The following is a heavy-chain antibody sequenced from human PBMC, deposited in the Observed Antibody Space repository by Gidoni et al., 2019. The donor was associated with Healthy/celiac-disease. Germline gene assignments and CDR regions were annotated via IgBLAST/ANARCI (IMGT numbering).Heavy chain of an antibody. J-gene: IGHJ1*01. CDR2: INSDGSST. Sequence: EVQLVESGGGLVQPGGSLRLSCAASGFTFSSYWMHWVRQAPGKGLVGVSRINSDGSSTSYADSVKGRFTISRDNAKNTLYLQMNSLRAEDTAVYYCARVTGYYDSSGYQFQHWGQGTLVTVSS. V-gene: IGHV3-74*01. CDR1: GFTFSSYW. CDR3: ARVTGYYDSSGYQFQH. D-gene: IGHD3-22*01.